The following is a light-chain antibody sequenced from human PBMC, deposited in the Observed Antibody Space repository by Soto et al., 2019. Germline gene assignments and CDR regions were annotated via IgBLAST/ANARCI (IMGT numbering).Light chain of an antibody. Sequence: DIPMTQAPSSLSASVGDRVTITCRASQSISRYVNWYQQKPRKAPRLLIFAASSLQGGVPSRFSGNGSGTDFTLTISSLQPEDFATYYCQHTYNTPFTIGPGTKVDIK. J-gene: IGKJ3*01. CDR2: AAS. V-gene: IGKV1-39*01. CDR3: QHTYNTPFT. CDR1: QSISRY.